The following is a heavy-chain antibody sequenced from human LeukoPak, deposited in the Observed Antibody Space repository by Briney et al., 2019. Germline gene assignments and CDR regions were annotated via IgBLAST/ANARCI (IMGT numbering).Heavy chain of an antibody. V-gene: IGHV3-48*01. Sequence: PGGSLRLSCAASGFTFNSYAMSWVRQAPGKGLEWVSYISSSNSTIYYAGSVKGRFTISRDNAKNSLYLQMNSLRAEDTAVYYCARGATTGRGAFDIWGQGTMVTVSS. J-gene: IGHJ3*02. CDR2: ISSSNSTI. D-gene: IGHD1-1*01. CDR1: GFTFNSYA. CDR3: ARGATTGRGAFDI.